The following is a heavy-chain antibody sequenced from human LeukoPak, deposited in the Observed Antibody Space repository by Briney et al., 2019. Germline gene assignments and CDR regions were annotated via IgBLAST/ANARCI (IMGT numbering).Heavy chain of an antibody. V-gene: IGHV3-23*01. Sequence: GGSLRLSCAASGLTFSSYAMSWVRQAPGKGLEWVSAISGSSGHTYYADSVKGRFTISRDNAKNSLYLQMNSLRAEDTAVYYCAREDGYSSSWYSDYWGQGTLVTVSS. J-gene: IGHJ4*02. CDR1: GLTFSSYA. CDR2: ISGSSGHT. CDR3: AREDGYSSSWYSDY. D-gene: IGHD6-13*01.